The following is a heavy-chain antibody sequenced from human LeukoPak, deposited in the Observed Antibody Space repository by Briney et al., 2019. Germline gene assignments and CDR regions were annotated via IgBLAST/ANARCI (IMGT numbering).Heavy chain of an antibody. D-gene: IGHD2/OR15-2a*01. CDR3: AKFNSGAMFYFDS. CDR2: ISGSGGST. V-gene: IGHV3-23*01. J-gene: IGHJ4*01. CDR1: GFTFSSYA. Sequence: PGGSLRLSCAASGFTFSSYAMSWVRQAPGKGLEWVSAISGSGGSTYYADSVRGRFTISRDNSKHTLYLQMSSLRAEDTAVYYCAKFNSGAMFYFDSWGHGTLITVSS.